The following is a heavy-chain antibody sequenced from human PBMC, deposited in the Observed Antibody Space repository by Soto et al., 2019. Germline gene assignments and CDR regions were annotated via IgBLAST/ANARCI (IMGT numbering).Heavy chain of an antibody. CDR2: IYYSGST. CDR1: GGSISSGGYY. D-gene: IGHD4-17*01. Sequence: SETLSLTSTVSGGSISSGGYYWSWIRQHPGKGLEWIGYIYYSGSTYYNPSLKSRVTISVDTSKNQFSLKLSSVTAADTAVYYCARDSATVTKDWGQGTLVTVSS. CDR3: ARDSATVTKD. J-gene: IGHJ4*02. V-gene: IGHV4-31*03.